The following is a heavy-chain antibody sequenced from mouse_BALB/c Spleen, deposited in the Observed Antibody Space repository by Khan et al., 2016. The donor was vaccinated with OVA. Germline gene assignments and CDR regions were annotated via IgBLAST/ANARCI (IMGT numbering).Heavy chain of an antibody. CDR1: GYSITSGYF. CDR3: ARGASSGPAWFTY. CDR2: IRYDGDS. D-gene: IGHD3-1*01. J-gene: IGHJ3*01. Sequence: VQLQESGPGLVKPSQSLSLTCSVTGYSITSGYFWNWIRQFPGNKLEWMGYIRYDGDSNYNPSLKNRISIARDTSKNQFFLKLNSVTPEDSATYYSARGASSGPAWFTYWGQGTLVTVSA. V-gene: IGHV3-6*02.